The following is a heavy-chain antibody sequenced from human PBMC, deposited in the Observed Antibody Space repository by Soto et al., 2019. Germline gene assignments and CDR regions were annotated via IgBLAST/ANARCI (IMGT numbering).Heavy chain of an antibody. CDR1: GGTLGSDA. D-gene: IGHD3-22*01. CDR2: IIPIFGTT. J-gene: IGHJ5*02. Sequence: SVEVSCKASGGTLGSDAITWVRQAPGQGLEWVGRIIPIFGTTNYAQNLQGRVTISADKSTLTSYMELHSLTSDDTALYYCARDRTDSGYYTNWLDPWGQGTQVTVSS. CDR3: ARDRTDSGYYTNWLDP. V-gene: IGHV1-69*06.